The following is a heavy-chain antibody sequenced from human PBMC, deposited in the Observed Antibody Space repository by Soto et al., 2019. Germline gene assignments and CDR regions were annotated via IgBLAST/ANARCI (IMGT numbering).Heavy chain of an antibody. CDR1: GFMFSGYA. V-gene: IGHV3-23*01. Sequence: EVQLLESGGGLVQPGGSLRLSCAASGFMFSGYAMTWVRQAPGKGLEWVSGISGTTGSTDYEDSVKGRFTISRDNSRNTLYLQMHSLRAEDTAIYYCAREDGGSPFDYWGPGTLVTVSS. CDR3: AREDGGSPFDY. D-gene: IGHD1-26*01. J-gene: IGHJ4*02. CDR2: ISGTTGST.